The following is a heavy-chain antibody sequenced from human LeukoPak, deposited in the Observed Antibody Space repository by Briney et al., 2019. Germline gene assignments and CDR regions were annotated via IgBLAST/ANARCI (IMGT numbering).Heavy chain of an antibody. CDR2: INPNSGDT. V-gene: IGHV1-2*02. J-gene: IGHJ3*02. CDR3: ARATKNDAYDI. D-gene: IGHD5-24*01. Sequence: GASVKVSCKASGYTFTGYYIHWVRQAPGQGREGVGWINPNSGDTHSAQNFQGRVTMTRDTSISTASMDLSRLRSDDTAVYYCARATKNDAYDIWGRGTMVTVSS. CDR1: GYTFTGYY.